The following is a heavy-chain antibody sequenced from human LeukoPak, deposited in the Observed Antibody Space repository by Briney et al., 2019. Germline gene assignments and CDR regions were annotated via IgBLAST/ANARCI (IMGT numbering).Heavy chain of an antibody. CDR1: GFTFSSYW. V-gene: IGHV3-74*01. Sequence: GGSLRLSCAASGFTFSSYWMHWVRQAPGKGLVWVSRINSDGSSTSYADSVKGRFTISRDNAKNTLYLQTNSLRAEDTAVYYCAGICMDTAMTEFDYWGQGTLVTVSS. J-gene: IGHJ4*02. CDR3: AGICMDTAMTEFDY. D-gene: IGHD5-18*01. CDR2: INSDGSST.